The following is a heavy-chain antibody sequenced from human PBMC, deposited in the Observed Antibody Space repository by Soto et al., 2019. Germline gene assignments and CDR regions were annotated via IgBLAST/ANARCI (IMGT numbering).Heavy chain of an antibody. D-gene: IGHD6-13*01. V-gene: IGHV1-58*01. CDR2: IVVGSGNT. CDR3: AAACSSPYGYYCYGMDV. Sequence: SVKVSCKASGFTFTSSAVQWVRQARGQRLEWIGWIVVGSGNTNYAQKFQERVTITRDMSTSTAYMELSSLRSEDTAVYYCAAACSSPYGYYCYGMDVWGQGTTVTVSS. CDR1: GFTFTSSA. J-gene: IGHJ6*02.